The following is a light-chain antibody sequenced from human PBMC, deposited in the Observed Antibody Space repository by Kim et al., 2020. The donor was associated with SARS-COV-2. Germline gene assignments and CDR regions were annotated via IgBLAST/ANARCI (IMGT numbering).Light chain of an antibody. CDR2: RNN. CDR3: AAWDDSLSGWV. CDR1: SSNIGSNY. J-gene: IGLJ3*02. Sequence: ELTQPPSASGTPGQRVTISCSGSSSNIGSNYVYWYQQLPGTAPKLLIYRNNQRPSGVPDRFSGSKSGTSASLAISGLRSEDVADYYCAAWDDSLSGWVFGGGTQLTVL. V-gene: IGLV1-47*01.